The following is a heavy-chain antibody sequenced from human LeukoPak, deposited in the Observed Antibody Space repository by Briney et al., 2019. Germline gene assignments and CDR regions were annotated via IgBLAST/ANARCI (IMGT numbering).Heavy chain of an antibody. CDR3: ARGYGSGWYGDYYYYMDV. CDR2: IYYSGST. CDR1: GGSFSGYY. J-gene: IGHJ6*03. D-gene: IGHD6-19*01. Sequence: SETLSLTCAVYGGSFSGYYWSWIRQPPGKGLEWIGYIYYSGSTNYNPSLKSRVTISVDTSKNQFSLKLSSVTAADTAVYYCARGYGSGWYGDYYYYMDVWGKGTTVTISS. V-gene: IGHV4-34*11.